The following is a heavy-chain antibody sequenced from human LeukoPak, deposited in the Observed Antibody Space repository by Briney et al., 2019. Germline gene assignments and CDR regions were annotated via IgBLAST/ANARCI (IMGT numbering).Heavy chain of an antibody. CDR1: GGSFSGYY. V-gene: IGHV4-34*01. Sequence: PSETLSLTCAVYGGSFSGYYWSWIRQPPGKGLEWIGEINHSGSTNYNPSLKSRVTISVDTFKNQFSLKLSSVTAADTAVYYCARSPLAYSGYGNNRATPPNSWGQGTLITVSS. CDR2: INHSGST. D-gene: IGHD5-12*01. CDR3: ARSPLAYSGYGNNRATPPNS. J-gene: IGHJ4*02.